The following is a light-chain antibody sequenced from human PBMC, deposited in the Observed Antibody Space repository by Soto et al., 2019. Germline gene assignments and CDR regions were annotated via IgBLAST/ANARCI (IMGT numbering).Light chain of an antibody. CDR3: QQYSSSPQT. CDR1: QGISSY. V-gene: IGKV1-9*01. Sequence: DIQLTQSPSFLSASVGDRVTITCRASQGISSYLAWYQQKPGKAPKLLISAASTLQSGVPSRFSGSGSGTEFTLTITSLEPEDFAVYYCQQYSSSPQTFGQGTKVDIK. J-gene: IGKJ1*01. CDR2: AAS.